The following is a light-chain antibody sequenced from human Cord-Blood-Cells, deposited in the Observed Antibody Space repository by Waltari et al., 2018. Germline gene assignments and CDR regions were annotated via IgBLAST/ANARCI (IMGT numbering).Light chain of an antibody. CDR2: GAS. J-gene: IGKJ3*01. V-gene: IGKV3-20*01. CDR3: QQYGSSLFT. CDR1: QRVSSSY. Sequence: EIVLTQSSGTLPLSPRERASHSCRASQRVSSSYLAWYQQKPGQAPRLLIYGASSRATGIPDRFSGSGSGTDFTLTISRLEPEDFAVYYCQQYGSSLFTFGPGTKVDIK.